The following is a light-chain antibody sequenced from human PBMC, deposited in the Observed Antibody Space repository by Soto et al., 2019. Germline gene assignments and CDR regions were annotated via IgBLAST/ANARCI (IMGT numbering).Light chain of an antibody. Sequence: DIVMTQSPATLSLSPGERATLSCRASQSVSNNYLAWYQQKPGQAPRLLIYGASNRATGIPDRFSGSGSGTDFTLTISRLEPEDFAVYYCQQYGSSGTFGQGSKVDIK. CDR1: QSVSNNY. J-gene: IGKJ1*01. CDR3: QQYGSSGT. CDR2: GAS. V-gene: IGKV3-20*01.